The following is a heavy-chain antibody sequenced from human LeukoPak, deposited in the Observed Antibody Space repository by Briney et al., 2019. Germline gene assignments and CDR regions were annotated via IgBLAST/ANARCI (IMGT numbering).Heavy chain of an antibody. CDR1: GYSISSGYF. Sequence: SETLSLTCTVSGYSISSGYFWGWTRQPPGKGLERIGSIYHSGSTYYNPSLKSRVTISVDTSKNQFSLKLSSVTAADTAVYYCARGGSPYVPPNNWFDPWGQGTLVTVSS. V-gene: IGHV4-38-2*02. CDR2: IYHSGST. D-gene: IGHD3-16*01. CDR3: ARGGSPYVPPNNWFDP. J-gene: IGHJ5*02.